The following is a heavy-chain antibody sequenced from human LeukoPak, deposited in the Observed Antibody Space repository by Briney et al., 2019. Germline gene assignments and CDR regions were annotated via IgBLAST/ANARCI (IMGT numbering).Heavy chain of an antibody. CDR1: RFTFSSYG. CDR2: IRYDGSNK. CDR3: ARDLVEQQPPGYYYYGMDV. V-gene: IGHV3-30*02. Sequence: GGSLRLSCAASRFTFSSYGMHWVRQAPGKGLEWVAFIRYDGSNKYYADSVKGRFTISRDNSKNTLYLQMNSLRAEDTAVYYCARDLVEQQPPGYYYYGMDVWGQGTTVTVSS. D-gene: IGHD6-13*01. J-gene: IGHJ6*02.